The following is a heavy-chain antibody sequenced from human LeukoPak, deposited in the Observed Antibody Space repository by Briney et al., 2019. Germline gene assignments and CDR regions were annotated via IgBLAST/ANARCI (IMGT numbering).Heavy chain of an antibody. CDR3: ARDVIAASYYYYMDV. Sequence: ASVKVSCKASGYTFTSYGISWVRQAPGQGLEWMGWISAYNGNTNYAQKLQGRVTMTTDTSTSTAYMELRSLRSDDTAVYYCARDVIAASYYYYMDVWGKGTTVTVSS. CDR2: ISAYNGNT. D-gene: IGHD6-6*01. CDR1: GYTFTSYG. V-gene: IGHV1-18*01. J-gene: IGHJ6*03.